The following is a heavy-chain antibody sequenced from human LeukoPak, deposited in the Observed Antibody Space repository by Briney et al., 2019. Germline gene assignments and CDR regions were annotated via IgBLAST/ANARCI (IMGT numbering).Heavy chain of an antibody. CDR3: ATERRGYSYG. Sequence: GGSLRLSCAASGFTFSSHWMHWVRQAPGKGLVWVSRINSDGSSISYADSVKGRFTISRDNAKNTLYLQMNSLRAEDTAVYYCATERRGYSYGWGQGTLVTVSS. V-gene: IGHV3-74*01. J-gene: IGHJ4*02. D-gene: IGHD5-18*01. CDR1: GFTFSSHW. CDR2: INSDGSSI.